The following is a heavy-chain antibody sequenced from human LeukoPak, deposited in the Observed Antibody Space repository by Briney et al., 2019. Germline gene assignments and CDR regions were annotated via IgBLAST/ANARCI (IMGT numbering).Heavy chain of an antibody. CDR3: AVQVGIYGDYNNWFDP. Sequence: SETLSLTCTVSGASLNNYYWNWVRQPPGKELEWIGNVDYSGNTRHNPSLKSRVTISLDISKNHFSLRLSSVTAADTAVYYCAVQVGIYGDYNNWFDPWGQGARVTVSS. D-gene: IGHD4-17*01. J-gene: IGHJ5*02. CDR2: VDYSGNT. V-gene: IGHV4-59*08. CDR1: GASLNNYY.